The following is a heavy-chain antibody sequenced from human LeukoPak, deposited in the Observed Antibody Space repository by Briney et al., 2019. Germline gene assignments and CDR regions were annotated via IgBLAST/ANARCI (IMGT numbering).Heavy chain of an antibody. Sequence: GGSLRLSCAASGFDLTTYAMTWVRQAPAKGLEWVSCIRIGGGATYYADSVKGRFTISRYNSENTLHLQMNNLRVEDTARYFCARCMVLSQGWCNWFDPWGQGTMVTVSS. CDR3: ARCMVLSQGWCNWFDP. V-gene: IGHV3-23*01. J-gene: IGHJ5*02. CDR1: GFDLTTYA. D-gene: IGHD6-13*01. CDR2: IRIGGGAT.